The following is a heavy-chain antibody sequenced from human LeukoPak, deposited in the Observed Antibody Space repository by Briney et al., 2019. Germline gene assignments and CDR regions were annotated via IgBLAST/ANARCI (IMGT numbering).Heavy chain of an antibody. CDR2: IKSKTDGGTT. CDR1: GFTFSNAW. D-gene: IGHD4-17*01. J-gene: IGHJ4*02. Sequence: GGSLRLSCAASGFTFSNAWMSWVRQAPGKGLEWIGRIKSKTDGGTTDYAAPVKGRFTISRDDSKNTLYPQMNSLKTEDTAVYYCTTAGTTVTRIDYWGQGTLVTVSS. V-gene: IGHV3-15*01. CDR3: TTAGTTVTRIDY.